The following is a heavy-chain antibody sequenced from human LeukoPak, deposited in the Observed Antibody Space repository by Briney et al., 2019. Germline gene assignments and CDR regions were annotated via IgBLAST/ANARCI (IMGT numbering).Heavy chain of an antibody. Sequence: PSETLSLTCTVSGGSISSYYWSWIRQPPGKGLEWIGYIYYSGSTNYNPSLKSRVTISVDTSKTQFPLKLSSVTAADTAVYYCASLDYGDYYFDYWGQGTLVTASS. CDR1: GGSISSYY. J-gene: IGHJ4*02. CDR3: ASLDYGDYYFDY. D-gene: IGHD4-17*01. V-gene: IGHV4-59*01. CDR2: IYYSGST.